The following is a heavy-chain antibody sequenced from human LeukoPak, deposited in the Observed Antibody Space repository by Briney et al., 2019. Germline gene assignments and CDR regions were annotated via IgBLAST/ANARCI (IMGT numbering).Heavy chain of an antibody. D-gene: IGHD3-9*01. V-gene: IGHV4-39*01. CDR3: ALRYFDPDY. Sequence: SETLSLTCTVSGGSISSSNYYWVWIRQPPGKGLEWVGSIYYSGSTYYNPSLNSRVTISVDTSKNQFSLKLSSVTAADTAVYYCALRYFDPDYWGQETLVTVSS. CDR2: IYYSGST. CDR1: GGSISSSNYY. J-gene: IGHJ4*02.